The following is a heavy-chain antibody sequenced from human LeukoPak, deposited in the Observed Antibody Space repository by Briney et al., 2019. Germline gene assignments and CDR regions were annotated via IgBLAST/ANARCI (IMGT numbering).Heavy chain of an antibody. J-gene: IGHJ4*02. CDR3: ARGGVFDY. CDR2: ISSSSSTV. CDR1: GFTFSSYS. V-gene: IGHV3-48*01. D-gene: IGHD3-16*01. Sequence: PGGSLRLSGAASGFTFSSYSMNWVRQAPGKGLEWVSYISSSSSTVYYADSVKGRFTISRDNAKNSLYLQMNSLRAEDTAVYYCARGGVFDYWGQGTLVTVSS.